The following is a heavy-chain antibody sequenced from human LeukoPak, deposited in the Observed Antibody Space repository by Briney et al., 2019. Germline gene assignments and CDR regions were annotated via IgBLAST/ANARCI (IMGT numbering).Heavy chain of an antibody. Sequence: GGSLRLSCAASGFTFSSFWMGCVRQAPGKRLEWVANMNLDGSEKYYADSAKGRFTISRDNARNSVYLQMNSLRVEDTAVYYCARDPVEWELLLDYWGQGTLVTVSS. CDR3: ARDPVEWELLLDY. J-gene: IGHJ4*02. V-gene: IGHV3-7*01. CDR2: MNLDGSEK. CDR1: GFTFSSFW. D-gene: IGHD1-26*01.